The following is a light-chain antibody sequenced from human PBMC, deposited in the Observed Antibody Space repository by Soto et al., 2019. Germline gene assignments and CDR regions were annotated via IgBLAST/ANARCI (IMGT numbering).Light chain of an antibody. CDR2: EVS. J-gene: IGLJ1*01. CDR1: SSDVGGYNY. CDR3: SSYTSSSTLYV. Sequence: QSALPQPASVSGSPGQSITISCTGTSSDVGGYNYVSWYQHHPGKAPKLMIYEVSNRPSGVSNRFSGSKSGNTASLTISGLQAEDEADYYCSSYTSSSTLYVFGTGTKLTVL. V-gene: IGLV2-14*01.